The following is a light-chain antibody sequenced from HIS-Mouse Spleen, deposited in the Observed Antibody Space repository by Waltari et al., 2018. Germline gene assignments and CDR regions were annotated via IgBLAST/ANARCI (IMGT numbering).Light chain of an antibody. CDR1: QGISSA. J-gene: IGKJ3*01. CDR3: QQFNSYPLT. CDR2: DAS. V-gene: IGKV1-13*02. Sequence: AIQLTQSPSSLSASVGDRVTITCRASQGISSALAWYQQKPGKAPKLLIYDASSLERGVPSRFSGSGSGTDFTLTISSMQPEDFATYYCQQFNSYPLTFGPGTKVDIK.